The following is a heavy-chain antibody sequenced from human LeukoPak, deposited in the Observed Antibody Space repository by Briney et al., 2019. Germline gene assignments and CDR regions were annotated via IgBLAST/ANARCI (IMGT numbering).Heavy chain of an antibody. CDR3: ARGGDSSGYYGEAHDAFDI. CDR1: GGTISSGGYY. V-gene: IGHV4-31*03. Sequence: SQTLSLTCTVSGGTISSGGYYWSWIRQHPGKGLEWIGYIYYSGSTYYNPSLKSRVTISVDTSKNQFSLKLSSVTAADTAVYYCARGGDSSGYYGEAHDAFDIWGQGTMVTVSS. D-gene: IGHD3-22*01. CDR2: IYYSGST. J-gene: IGHJ3*02.